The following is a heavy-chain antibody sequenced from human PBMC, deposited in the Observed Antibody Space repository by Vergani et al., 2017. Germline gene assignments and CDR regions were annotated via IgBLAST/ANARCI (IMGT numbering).Heavy chain of an antibody. CDR2: IYWNDDK. V-gene: IGHV2-5*01. CDR1: GFSLSTSGVG. D-gene: IGHD6-6*01. CDR3: ARAGTGLVPKRFYYYGMDV. Sequence: QITLKESGPTLVKPTQTLTLTCTFSGFSLSTSGVGVGWIRQPPGKALEWLALIYWNDDKRYSPSLKSRLTITKDTSKNQVVLTMTNMDPVDTATYYCARAGTGLVPKRFYYYGMDVWGQGTTVTVSS. J-gene: IGHJ6*02.